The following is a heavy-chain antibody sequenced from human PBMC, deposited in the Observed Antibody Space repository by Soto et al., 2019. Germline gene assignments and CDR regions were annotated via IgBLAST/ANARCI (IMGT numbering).Heavy chain of an antibody. V-gene: IGHV1-69*04. CDR1: GGTFSSYT. CDR3: ARDQLSAAGNWFDP. J-gene: IGHJ5*02. CDR2: IIPILGIA. Sequence: ASVKVSCKASGGTFSSYTISWVRQAPGQGLEWMGRIIPILGIANYAQKFQGRVTITADKSTSTAYMELSSLRSEDTAVYYCARDQLSAAGNWFDPWGQGTLVTVSS. D-gene: IGHD6-13*01.